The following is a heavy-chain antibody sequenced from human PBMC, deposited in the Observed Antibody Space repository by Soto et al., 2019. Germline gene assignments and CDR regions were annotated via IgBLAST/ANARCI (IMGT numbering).Heavy chain of an antibody. CDR2: IYPGDSDT. D-gene: IGHD5-18*01. J-gene: IGHJ6*02. V-gene: IGHV5-51*01. CDR3: ARQGGMGDTAMVTGFVYYYYGMDV. CDR1: GYSFTIYW. Sequence: GESLKISCKGSGYSFTIYWIGWVRQMPGKGLEWMGIIYPGDSDTRYSLSFQGQVTISADKSISTAYLQWSSLKASDTAMYYCARQGGMGDTAMVTGFVYYYYGMDVWGQGTTVTVSS.